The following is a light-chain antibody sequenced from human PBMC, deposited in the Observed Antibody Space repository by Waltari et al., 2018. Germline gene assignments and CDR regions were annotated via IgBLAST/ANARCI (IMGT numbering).Light chain of an antibody. J-gene: IGKJ2*03. CDR1: QGISSW. Sequence: DIQMTQSASSLSASVGDRVTITCRASQGISSWLAWYQQKPGKAPKLLIQRASVLQSGVPSRFSGSGSGTDFTLTISSLQSEDFATYYCQQYNSAPHSFGQGTKVEIK. CDR2: RAS. V-gene: IGKV1-12*01. CDR3: QQYNSAPHS.